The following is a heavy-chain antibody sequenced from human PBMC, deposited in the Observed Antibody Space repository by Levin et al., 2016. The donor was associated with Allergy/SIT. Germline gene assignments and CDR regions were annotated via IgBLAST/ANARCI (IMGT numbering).Heavy chain of an antibody. V-gene: IGHV4-39*01. Sequence: WIRQPPGKGLEWIGYIYYSGSTYYNPSLKSRVTISVDTSKNQFSLKLSSVTAADTAVYYCARQEKLPAVSVDVWGKGTTVTVSS. D-gene: IGHD1-7*01. J-gene: IGHJ6*04. CDR2: IYYSGST. CDR3: ARQEKLPAVSVDV.